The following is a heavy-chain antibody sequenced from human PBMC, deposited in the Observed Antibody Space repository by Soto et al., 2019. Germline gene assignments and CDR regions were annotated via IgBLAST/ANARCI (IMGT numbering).Heavy chain of an antibody. CDR3: ALSWGPATKIPPPYRNNWFDP. V-gene: IGHV1-69*02. CDR1: GGTFSSYT. J-gene: IGHJ5*02. D-gene: IGHD2-2*01. Sequence: SVKVSCKASGGTFSSYTISWVRQAPGQGLEWMGRIIPILGIANYAQKFQGRVTITADKSTSTAYMELSSLRSEDAAVYYYALSWGPATKIPPPYRNNWFDPWGQGTLVTVSS. CDR2: IIPILGIA.